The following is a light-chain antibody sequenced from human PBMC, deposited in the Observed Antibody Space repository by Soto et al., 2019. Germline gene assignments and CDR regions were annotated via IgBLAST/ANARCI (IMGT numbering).Light chain of an antibody. CDR3: CSYAGSSHV. CDR2: EVS. V-gene: IGLV2-23*02. CDR1: SSDVGSYNL. J-gene: IGLJ1*01. Sequence: QSVLTQPASVSGSPGQSITISCTGTSSDVGSYNLVSWYQQHPGKDPKLMIYEVSKRPSGVSNRFSGSKSGNTASLTISGLKAEDEAHYYCCSYAGSSHVFGTGTKLTVL.